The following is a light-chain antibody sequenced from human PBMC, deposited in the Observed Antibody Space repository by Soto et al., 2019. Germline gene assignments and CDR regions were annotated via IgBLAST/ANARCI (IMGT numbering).Light chain of an antibody. Sequence: QSVLTQPASVSGSPGQSITISCTGTSSDVGIYNLVSWYQQHPGKAPKLMIYEVSKRPSGVSNRVSGSKSGNTASLTISGLQAEDEADYYCCSYAGSLAVFGGGTKLTVL. J-gene: IGLJ2*01. CDR2: EVS. CDR3: CSYAGSLAV. CDR1: SSDVGIYNL. V-gene: IGLV2-23*02.